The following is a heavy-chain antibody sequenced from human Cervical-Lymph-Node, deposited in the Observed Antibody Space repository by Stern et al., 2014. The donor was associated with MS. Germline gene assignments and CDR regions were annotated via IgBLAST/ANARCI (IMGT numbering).Heavy chain of an antibody. D-gene: IGHD3-3*01. J-gene: IGHJ4*02. CDR2: IYCSGST. Sequence: VQLVESGPGLVKPSQTLSLTCTVSGGSISSGGYYWSWIRPHTGKGLEWIGYIYCSGSTYYNPSLKSRVTISVDTSKNQFSLKLSSVTAADTAVYYCARVSYDFWSGYYAFDYWGQGTLVTVSS. V-gene: IGHV4-31*03. CDR1: GGSISSGGYY. CDR3: ARVSYDFWSGYYAFDY.